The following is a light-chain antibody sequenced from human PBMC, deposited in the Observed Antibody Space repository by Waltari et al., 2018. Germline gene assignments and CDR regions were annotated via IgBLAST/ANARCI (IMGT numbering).Light chain of an antibody. Sequence: QLVLTQSPSASASLGASVKLTCTLSSGHISNVIAWHQQQPRKGPRYLMKVNSDGSHSKGDEIPGRFSGSSSGAERYLTISSLQSEDEADYYCQTGGHGTWVFGGGTKLTVL. CDR1: SGHISNV. V-gene: IGLV4-69*01. J-gene: IGLJ3*02. CDR2: VNSDGSH. CDR3: QTGGHGTWV.